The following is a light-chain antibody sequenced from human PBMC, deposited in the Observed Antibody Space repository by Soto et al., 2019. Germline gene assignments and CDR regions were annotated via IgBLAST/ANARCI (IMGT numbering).Light chain of an antibody. Sequence: DIQMTQSPSTLSASVGDRVTITCRASQSINGWLAWYQQKPGKAPKLLINKASDLESGVPSRFSGSGSGTEFTLTISRLQPDDFATYYCQQYNTYSPVTCGGGTNVEVK. CDR2: KAS. J-gene: IGKJ4*01. CDR1: QSINGW. V-gene: IGKV1-5*03. CDR3: QQYNTYSPVT.